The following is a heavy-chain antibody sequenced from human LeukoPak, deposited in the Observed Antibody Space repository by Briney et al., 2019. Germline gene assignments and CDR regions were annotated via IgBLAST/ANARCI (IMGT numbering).Heavy chain of an antibody. J-gene: IGHJ3*02. Sequence: GGSLRLSCQVSGYSFRSYWIAWVRQMSGKGPECMGIIYPVESRTRYSPSFQGQVTISADTSISAAYLQWSTLKASDTALYYCALRSGSADAYDIWGQGTMVTVAS. D-gene: IGHD1-26*01. CDR3: ALRSGSADAYDI. CDR2: IYPVESRT. CDR1: GYSFRSYW. V-gene: IGHV5-51*01.